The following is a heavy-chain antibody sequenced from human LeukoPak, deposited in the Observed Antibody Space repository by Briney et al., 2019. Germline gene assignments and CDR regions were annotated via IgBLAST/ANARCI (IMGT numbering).Heavy chain of an antibody. CDR3: ARGGYCSGGSCYRGFDS. CDR1: GFTFSNYW. Sequence: GGSLRLSCAASGFTFSNYWMQWVRQAPGKELVWVSRINSDGSITTYADSVKGRFTVSRDNAKNTLFLQMNSLRDEDTAVYYCARGGYCSGGSCYRGFDSWGQGTLVTVSS. V-gene: IGHV3-74*03. D-gene: IGHD2-15*01. CDR2: INSDGSIT. J-gene: IGHJ4*02.